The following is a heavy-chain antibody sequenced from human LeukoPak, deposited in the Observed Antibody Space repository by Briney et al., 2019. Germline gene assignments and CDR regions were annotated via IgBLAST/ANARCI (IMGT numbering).Heavy chain of an antibody. CDR1: GYTFTSYG. V-gene: IGHV1-18*01. D-gene: IGHD2-8*01. CDR3: AREVRTRAANWFDP. J-gene: IGHJ5*02. Sequence: GASVKVSCKASGYTFTSYGISWVRQAPGQGLEWMGWISAYNGNTNYAQKLQGRVTMTTDTSTSTAYMELRSLRSDDTAVYYCAREVRTRAANWFDPWGQGTLVTVSS. CDR2: ISAYNGNT.